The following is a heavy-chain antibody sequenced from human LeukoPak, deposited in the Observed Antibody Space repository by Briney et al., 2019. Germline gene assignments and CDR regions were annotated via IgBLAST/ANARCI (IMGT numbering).Heavy chain of an antibody. CDR3: ARGAKYSSSDY. D-gene: IGHD6-6*01. Sequence: PGRSLRLSCAASGFTFSSYAMHWVRQAPGKGLEWVAVISYDGSNKYYADSVKGRFTISRDNSKNTLYLQMNSLRAEDTAVYYCARGAKYSSSDYWGQGTLVTVSS. CDR1: GFTFSSYA. J-gene: IGHJ4*02. V-gene: IGHV3-30*04. CDR2: ISYDGSNK.